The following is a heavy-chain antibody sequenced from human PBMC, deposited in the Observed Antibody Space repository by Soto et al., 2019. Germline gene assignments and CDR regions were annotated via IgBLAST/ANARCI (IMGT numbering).Heavy chain of an antibody. CDR1: GDSINSDNYY. J-gene: IGHJ5*02. CDR3: ARSSGWLDP. D-gene: IGHD6-25*01. CDR2: IYYRGNT. V-gene: IGHV4-39*01. Sequence: SETLSLTCSVSGDSINSDNYYWVWIRQPPGKGLEWIGSIYYRGNTYYNPSLKTRVTISLDKSKSQFSLKLNSVTAADTAVYYCARSSGWLDPWGQGTLVTVSS.